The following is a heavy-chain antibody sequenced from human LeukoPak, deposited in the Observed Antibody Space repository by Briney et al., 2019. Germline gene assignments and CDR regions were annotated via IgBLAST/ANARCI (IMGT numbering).Heavy chain of an antibody. Sequence: SETLSLTCTVSGVSISSSNSYWGWIRQPPGKVLEWIGSIYYSGSTYFNPSLKSRVTISVDTSKNQFSLKLSSVTAAGTAVYYCARLLDYGEADYWGQGTLVTVSS. CDR3: ARLLDYGEADY. CDR2: IYYSGST. V-gene: IGHV4-39*01. CDR1: GVSISSSNSY. D-gene: IGHD4/OR15-4a*01. J-gene: IGHJ4*02.